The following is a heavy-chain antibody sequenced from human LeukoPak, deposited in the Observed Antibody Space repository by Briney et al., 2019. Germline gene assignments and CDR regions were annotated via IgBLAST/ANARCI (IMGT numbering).Heavy chain of an antibody. Sequence: PGGSLRLSCVASGFTFGSYWMSRVRQAPGKGLEWVANIKEDGSEKYYMDSVKGRFTISRDNAKNSLYLQMSSLGAEDTAVYYCARDKRVGPTLFDYWGQGTVVTVSS. J-gene: IGHJ4*02. CDR1: GFTFGSYW. D-gene: IGHD1-26*01. V-gene: IGHV3-7*01. CDR2: IKEDGSEK. CDR3: ARDKRVGPTLFDY.